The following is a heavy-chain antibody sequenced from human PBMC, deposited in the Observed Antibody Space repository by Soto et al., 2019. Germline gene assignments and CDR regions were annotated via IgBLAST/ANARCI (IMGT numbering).Heavy chain of an antibody. CDR2: TNAGNGNT. CDR1: GYTFTSYA. D-gene: IGHD6-19*01. Sequence: GASVKVSCKASGYTFTSYAMHWVRQAPGQRLEWMGWTNAGNGNTKYSQKFQGRVTITRDTSASTAYMELSSLRSEDTAVYYCASGKYSSGWPGYWGQGTLVTVSS. J-gene: IGHJ4*02. CDR3: ASGKYSSGWPGY. V-gene: IGHV1-3*01.